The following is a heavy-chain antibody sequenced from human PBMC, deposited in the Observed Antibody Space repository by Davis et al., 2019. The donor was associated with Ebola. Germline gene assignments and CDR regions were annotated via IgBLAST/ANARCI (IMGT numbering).Heavy chain of an antibody. Sequence: PGGSLRLSCAASGFTFSSYGMHWVRQAPGKGLEWVAVISYDGSNKYYADSVKGRFTISRDNSKNTLYLQMNSLRAEDTAVYYCAKLSSSPHYYYGMDVWGQGTTVTVPS. CDR2: ISYDGSNK. CDR3: AKLSSSPHYYYGMDV. V-gene: IGHV3-30*18. J-gene: IGHJ6*02. D-gene: IGHD6-6*01. CDR1: GFTFSSYG.